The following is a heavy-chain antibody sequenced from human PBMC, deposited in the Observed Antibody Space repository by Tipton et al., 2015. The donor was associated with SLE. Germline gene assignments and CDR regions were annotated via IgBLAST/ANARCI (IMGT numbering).Heavy chain of an antibody. J-gene: IGHJ2*01. V-gene: IGHV4-59*01. CDR3: ARGAGVVGGQVPYWYFDL. CDR1: GGSMSSYY. CDR2: IYYTGSI. D-gene: IGHD1-26*01. Sequence: TLSLTCSVSGGSMSSYYWSWIRQHPGKGLEWIGHIYYTGSINYNPSLKSRVTISADTSNKQFSLNLWSATAADTAVYFCARGAGVVGGQVPYWYFDLWGRGTLVTVSS.